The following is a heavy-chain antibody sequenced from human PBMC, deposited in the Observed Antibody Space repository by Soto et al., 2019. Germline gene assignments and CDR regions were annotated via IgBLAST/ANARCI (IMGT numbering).Heavy chain of an antibody. Sequence: EVQLVESGGGLVQPGGSLRLSCAASGFTFSSYAMHWVRQAPGKGLEYVSAISSNGGSTYYANSVKGRFTISRDNSKNTLYLQMGSLRAEDMAVYYCARGPRYYFAYWGQGTLVTVSS. V-gene: IGHV3-64*01. CDR2: ISSNGGST. J-gene: IGHJ4*02. CDR1: GFTFSSYA. CDR3: ARGPRYYFAY.